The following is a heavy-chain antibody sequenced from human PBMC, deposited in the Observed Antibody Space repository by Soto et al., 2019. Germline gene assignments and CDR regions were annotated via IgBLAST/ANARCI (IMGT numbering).Heavy chain of an antibody. V-gene: IGHV4-59*01. D-gene: IGHD6-13*01. CDR2: IYYTGST. J-gene: IGHJ4*02. Sequence: QVQLQESGPGLVKRSETRSLTCTVSGVSISSYYWSWIRQPPGKGLAWIGNIYYTGSTHYHPSLKGRVTISVDTSENQFSLKLSSMTAADTAVYYCARGVRSSWYGDYFDYWGQGTLVTVSS. CDR3: ARGVRSSWYGDYFDY. CDR1: GVSISSYY.